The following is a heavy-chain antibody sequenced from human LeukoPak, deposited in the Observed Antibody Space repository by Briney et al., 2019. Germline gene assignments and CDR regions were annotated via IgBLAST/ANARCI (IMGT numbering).Heavy chain of an antibody. CDR1: GYTFTGYY. J-gene: IGHJ6*03. CDR3: ARELTTVTTHYYYYMDV. V-gene: IGHV1-2*06. Sequence: ASVKVSCKASGYTFTGYYMHWVRQAPGQGLEWMGRINPNSGGTNYAQKFQGRVTMTRDTSISTAYMELSRLRSDDTAVYYCARELTTVTTHYYYYMDVWGKGTTVTVSS. CDR2: INPNSGGT. D-gene: IGHD4-17*01.